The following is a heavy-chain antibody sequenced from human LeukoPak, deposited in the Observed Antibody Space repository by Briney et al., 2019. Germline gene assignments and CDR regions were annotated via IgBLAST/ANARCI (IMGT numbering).Heavy chain of an antibody. CDR3: ARLTRYSSNWERTYYFDC. V-gene: IGHV4-34*01. D-gene: IGHD6-13*01. CDR2: INHSGST. J-gene: IGHJ4*02. CDR1: GGSFSGYY. Sequence: SETLSLTCAVYGGSFSGYYWSWIRQPPGKGLEWIGEINHSGSTNYNPSLKSRVTISVDTSKNQFSLKLSSVTAADTAVYYCARLTRYSSNWERTYYFDCWGQGTLVTVSS.